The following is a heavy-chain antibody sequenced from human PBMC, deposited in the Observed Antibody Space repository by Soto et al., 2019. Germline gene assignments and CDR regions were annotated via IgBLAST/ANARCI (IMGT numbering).Heavy chain of an antibody. CDR3: TTVSQKAFDI. CDR1: GFTFSNAW. J-gene: IGHJ3*02. Sequence: EVRLVESGGGLVKPGGSLRLSCTASGFTFSNAWMIWVRQAPGKGLEWVGRIKSKTDGGTTGYAAIVKGRFTISRDDSKTTLYLQMDSLKSEDTAVYYCTTVSQKAFDIWGQGTLVTVSS. V-gene: IGHV3-15*01. CDR2: IKSKTDGGTT.